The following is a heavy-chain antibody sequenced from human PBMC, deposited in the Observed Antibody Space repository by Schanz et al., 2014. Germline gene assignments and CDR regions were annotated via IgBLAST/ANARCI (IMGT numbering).Heavy chain of an antibody. Sequence: QVQLVESGGGVVQPGRSLRLSCAASGFTFSSYGMHWVRQAPGKGLEWVSYVSRSTPDIYYADSVKGRFTISRDNSKNTLYLQMNSLRPEDTAVYYCAKYRGYYRVSGSYRELEYWGQGTLVTVSS. CDR1: GFTFSSYG. J-gene: IGHJ4*02. D-gene: IGHD3-10*01. CDR3: AKYRGYYRVSGSYRELEY. V-gene: IGHV3-NL1*01. CDR2: VSRSTPDI.